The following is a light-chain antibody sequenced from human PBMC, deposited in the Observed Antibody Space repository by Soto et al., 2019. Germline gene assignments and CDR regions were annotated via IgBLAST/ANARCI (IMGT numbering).Light chain of an antibody. J-gene: IGKJ5*01. Sequence: DIHMTQSPSSVSASVGYRFTITCRAGLIISKYLNWYQQKPGKAPKLLIYAASSLQGGVPSRFSGSGSGTDFTLTISSLQPEDFEPYYCQQSYSNPHTFGQGTRLEIK. V-gene: IGKV1-39*01. CDR1: LIISKY. CDR2: AAS. CDR3: QQSYSNPHT.